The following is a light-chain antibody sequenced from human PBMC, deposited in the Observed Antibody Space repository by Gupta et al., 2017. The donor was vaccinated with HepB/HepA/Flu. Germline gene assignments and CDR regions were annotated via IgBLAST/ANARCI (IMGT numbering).Light chain of an antibody. CDR1: SSNIGSNT. CDR3: AAWDDSLNGVV. Sequence: QSVLTQPPSASGTPGQRGPISCSGSSSNIGSNTVNWYQQLPGTAPKLLIYSNNQRPSGVPDRFSGSKSGTSASLAISGLQSEDEADYYCAAWDDSLNGVVFGGGTKLTVL. V-gene: IGLV1-44*01. J-gene: IGLJ2*01. CDR2: SNN.